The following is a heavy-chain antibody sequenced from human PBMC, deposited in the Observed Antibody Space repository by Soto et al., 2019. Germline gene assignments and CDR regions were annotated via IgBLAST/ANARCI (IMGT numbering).Heavy chain of an antibody. V-gene: IGHV1-69*02. CDR2: IIPILGIA. J-gene: IGHJ6*02. CDR3: ASLMSSGSYDGMDV. D-gene: IGHD3-10*01. CDR1: GGTFSSYT. Sequence: QVQLVQSGAEVKKPGSSVKVSCKASGGTFSSYTISWVRQVPGQGLEWMGRIIPILGIANYAQKCQGRVRMTADKATSTAYMELSSRRSEVTAVYYCASLMSSGSYDGMDVWGQGTTVTVSS.